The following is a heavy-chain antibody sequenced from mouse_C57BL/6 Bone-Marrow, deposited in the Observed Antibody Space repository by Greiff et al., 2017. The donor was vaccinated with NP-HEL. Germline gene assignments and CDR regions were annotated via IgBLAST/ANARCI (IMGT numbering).Heavy chain of an antibody. J-gene: IGHJ3*01. CDR3: ARCYDYDEEGLAY. D-gene: IGHD2-4*01. Sequence: LQESGAELVKPGASVKISCKASGYAFSSYWMNWVKQRPGTGLEWIGQIYPGDGDTNYNGKFKGKATLTADKSSSTAYMQLSSLTSEDSAVYFCARCYDYDEEGLAYWGQGTLVTVSA. CDR2: IYPGDGDT. CDR1: GYAFSSYW. V-gene: IGHV1-80*01.